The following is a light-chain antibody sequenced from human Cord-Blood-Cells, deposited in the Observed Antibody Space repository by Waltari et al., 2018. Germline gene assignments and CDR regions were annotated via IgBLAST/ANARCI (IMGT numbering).Light chain of an antibody. CDR1: QDISNY. V-gene: IGKV1-33*01. Sequence: DIQMTQFPSSLSASVGDRVTITCQASQDISNYLNWYQHKPGKAPKLLIYDASNLETGVPSRFSGSGSGTDFTFTISSLQPEDIATYYCQQYDNLPLTFGGGTKVEIK. CDR3: QQYDNLPLT. CDR2: DAS. J-gene: IGKJ4*01.